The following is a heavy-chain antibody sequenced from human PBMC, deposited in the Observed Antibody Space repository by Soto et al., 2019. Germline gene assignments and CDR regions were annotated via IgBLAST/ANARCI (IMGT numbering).Heavy chain of an antibody. CDR1: GGSISSSSYY. CDR2: IYYSGST. D-gene: IGHD6-6*01. J-gene: IGHJ4*02. CDR3: ARTGRGYSSSPNIQVTTRNY. Sequence: QLQLQESGPGLVKPSETLSLTCTVSGGSISSSSYYWGWIRQPPGKGLEWIGSIYYSGSTYYNPSLKSRVTISVDTSKNQFSLKLSSVTAADTAVYYCARTGRGYSSSPNIQVTTRNYWGQGTLVTVSS. V-gene: IGHV4-39*01.